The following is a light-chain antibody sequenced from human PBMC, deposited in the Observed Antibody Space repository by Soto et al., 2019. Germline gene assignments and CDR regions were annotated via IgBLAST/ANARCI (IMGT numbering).Light chain of an antibody. Sequence: ESVLTQSPGTLSLSPGERATVSCRASQSVTRNYLAWYQQKPGQAPRLLFYDASTRATGVPDRFSGSGSGTEFTLTISRLEPEDFALYYCQQYGSLSITFGQGTRLENK. J-gene: IGKJ5*01. V-gene: IGKV3-20*01. CDR1: QSVTRNY. CDR2: DAS. CDR3: QQYGSLSIT.